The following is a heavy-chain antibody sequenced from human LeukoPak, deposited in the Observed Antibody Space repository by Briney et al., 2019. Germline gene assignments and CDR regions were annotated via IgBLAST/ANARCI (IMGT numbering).Heavy chain of an antibody. D-gene: IGHD2-15*01. CDR3: SRGGVAATPVN. CDR1: GGSISSYY. CDR2: IYYSGSN. V-gene: IGHV4-59*01. Sequence: SETLSLTCTVSGGSISSYYWSWLRQPPGKGLEWIGYIYYSGSNNYNPSLKSRVTISVDTSKNRFALELSSVTAADTAVYYCSRGGVAATPVNWGQGTLVTVST. J-gene: IGHJ4*02.